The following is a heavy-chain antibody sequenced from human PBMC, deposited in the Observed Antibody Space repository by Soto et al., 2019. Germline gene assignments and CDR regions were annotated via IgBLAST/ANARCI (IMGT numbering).Heavy chain of an antibody. D-gene: IGHD3-3*01. V-gene: IGHV4-30-2*03. CDR3: SRTYYDFWSGYWRWFDP. Sequence: PSETLSLTCAVSGCTISSGGYSWSWMRQGPGKGLEWIGYIDDTGSTDYNPTLKSRVTISVDTSTNQFSLKLSSVTAADTAVYYWSRTYYDFWSGYWRWFDPWGQGTLVTVSS. CDR2: IDDTGST. J-gene: IGHJ5*02. CDR1: GCTISSGGYS.